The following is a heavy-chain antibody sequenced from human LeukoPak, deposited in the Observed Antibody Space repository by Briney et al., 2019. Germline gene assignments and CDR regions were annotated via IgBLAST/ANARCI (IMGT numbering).Heavy chain of an antibody. J-gene: IGHJ2*01. CDR2: IYSGADT. Sequence: GGSLTLSCAASGFSVSTKYMNWVRQAPGKGLECVSIIYSGADTYYADSVKGRFTISRDTSKNTLFLHMNNLRVEDTAVYYCARVGDHYHWYLDLWGRGTLVSVSS. D-gene: IGHD3-10*01. CDR1: GFSVSTKY. V-gene: IGHV3-53*01. CDR3: ARVGDHYHWYLDL.